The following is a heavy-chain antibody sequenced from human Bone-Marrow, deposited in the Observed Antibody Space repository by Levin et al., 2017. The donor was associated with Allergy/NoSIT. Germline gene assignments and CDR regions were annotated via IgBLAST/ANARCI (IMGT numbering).Heavy chain of an antibody. D-gene: IGHD1-26*01. CDR2: ISYDGNNK. CDR1: GFPFSYYS. CDR3: ASGGHTVMELAFDY. V-gene: IGHV3-30-3*01. J-gene: IGHJ4*01. Sequence: GESLKISCAASGFPFSYYSMHWVRQAPGKGLEWVAVISYDGNNKNYADSVKGRFTISRDTSKNTLYVQMNSLRGEDTAVYYCASGGHTVMELAFDYWGQGTLVTVSS.